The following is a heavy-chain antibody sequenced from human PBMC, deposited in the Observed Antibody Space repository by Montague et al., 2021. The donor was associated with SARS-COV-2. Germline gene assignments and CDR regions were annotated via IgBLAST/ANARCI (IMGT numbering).Heavy chain of an antibody. Sequence: SLRLSCAAPGFSVSSNYMTWVRQAPGRGLEWVSTLYIDGRPFYTDSVKGRFTISRHISQNTLYLQMNSLRAEDTAVYYCARYPWYYGLGQWGQGTLVTVSS. CDR3: ARYPWYYGLGQ. CDR2: LYIDGRP. V-gene: IGHV3-53*04. D-gene: IGHD3-10*01. J-gene: IGHJ4*02. CDR1: GFSVSSNY.